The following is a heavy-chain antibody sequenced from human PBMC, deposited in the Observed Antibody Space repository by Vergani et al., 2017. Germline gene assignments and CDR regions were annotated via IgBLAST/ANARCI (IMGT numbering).Heavy chain of an antibody. J-gene: IGHJ6*03. CDR1: EYSFTSYW. CDR3: ARVDTQVPATSHFYYMDV. Sequence: EVQLVQSGAEVKKPGESLKISCKGSEYSFTSYWIGWVRQMPGKGLEWMGIIYPGDSDTRYSPSFQGQVTISADKSISTAYLQWSSLKASDTAMYYCARVDTQVPATSHFYYMDVWGKGTTVVVSS. CDR2: IYPGDSDT. V-gene: IGHV5-51*01. D-gene: IGHD6-25*01.